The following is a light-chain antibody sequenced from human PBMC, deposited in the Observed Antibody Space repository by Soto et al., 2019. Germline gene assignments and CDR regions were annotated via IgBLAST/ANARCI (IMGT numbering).Light chain of an antibody. J-gene: IGKJ2*01. CDR1: RSFASSY. CDR3: HHYDSSPPYT. CDR2: AAS. V-gene: IGKV3-20*01. Sequence: EIVLTQSPATLSLSPGERATLSCRASRSFASSYLAWYQHKPGQAPRLLIYAASSRATGIPDTFIGSGSGTDFTLTISRLEPDDSAVYYCHHYDSSPPYTCGQGTKLEIK.